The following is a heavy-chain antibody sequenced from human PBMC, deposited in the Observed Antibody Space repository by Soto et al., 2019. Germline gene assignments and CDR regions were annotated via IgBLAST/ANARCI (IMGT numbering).Heavy chain of an antibody. Sequence: GESLKISCKGSGYSFTSYWIGWVRQMPGKGLEWMGIIYPGDSDTRYSPSFQGQVTISADKSISTAYLQWSSLKASDTAMYYCARHSPPHYDILTGYYIDYYYYYMDVWGKGTTVTVSS. CDR3: ARHSPPHYDILTGYYIDYYYYYMDV. CDR1: GYSFTSYW. CDR2: IYPGDSDT. V-gene: IGHV5-51*01. D-gene: IGHD3-9*01. J-gene: IGHJ6*03.